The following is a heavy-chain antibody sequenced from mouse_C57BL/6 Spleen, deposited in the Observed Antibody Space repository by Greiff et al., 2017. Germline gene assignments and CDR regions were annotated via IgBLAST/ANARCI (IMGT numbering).Heavy chain of an antibody. CDR2: IHPNSGST. CDR1: GYTFTSYW. Sequence: QVQLKQPGAELVKPGASVKLSCKASGYTFTSYWMHWVKQRPGQGLEWIGMIHPNSGSTNYNEKFKSKATLTVDKSSSTAYMQLSSLTSEDSAVYYCARYDTKGRYFDVWGTETTVTVSS. D-gene: IGHD2-3*01. V-gene: IGHV1-64*01. CDR3: ARYDTKGRYFDV. J-gene: IGHJ1*03.